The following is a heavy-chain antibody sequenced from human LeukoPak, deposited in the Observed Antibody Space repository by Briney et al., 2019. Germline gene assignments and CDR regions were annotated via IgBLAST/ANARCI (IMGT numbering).Heavy chain of an antibody. CDR3: ARDQPIAVAGPGFDY. Sequence: GGSLRLSCAASGFTFSSYAMHWVRQAPGKGLEWVAVIWYDGSNKYYADSVKGRFTISRDNSKNTLYLQMNSLRAEDTAVYYCARDQPIAVAGPGFDYWGQGTLVTVSS. D-gene: IGHD6-19*01. V-gene: IGHV3-33*08. CDR1: GFTFSSYA. CDR2: IWYDGSNK. J-gene: IGHJ4*02.